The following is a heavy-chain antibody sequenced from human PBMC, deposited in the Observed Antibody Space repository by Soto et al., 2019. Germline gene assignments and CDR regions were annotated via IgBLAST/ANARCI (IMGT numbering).Heavy chain of an antibody. J-gene: IGHJ6*02. CDR3: AKDVEWWILSGMDV. CDR2: ISHDGNNK. D-gene: IGHD3-22*01. Sequence: QVQLVESGGGVVQPGRSLRLSCAASGFTFSSYGMHWVRQAPGKGLEWVAVISHDGNNKYYSDSVKGRFTISRDKTKNTLYLQMNSLRPEDTAVYYCAKDVEWWILSGMDVWGQGTTVTVSS. CDR1: GFTFSSYG. V-gene: IGHV3-30*18.